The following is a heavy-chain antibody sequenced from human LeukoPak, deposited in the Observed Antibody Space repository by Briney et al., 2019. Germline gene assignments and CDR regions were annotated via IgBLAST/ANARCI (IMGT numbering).Heavy chain of an antibody. V-gene: IGHV3-49*04. D-gene: IGHD1-1*01. CDR3: TRVSGPTGDEMDV. Sequence: TGGSLRLSCAASGFTFSNARMSWVRQAPGKGLEWVGFIRSKAYGGTTEYAASVKGRFTISRDDSKSIAYLQMNSLKTEDTAVYYCTRVSGPTGDEMDVWGKGTTVTISS. CDR2: IRSKAYGGTT. J-gene: IGHJ6*04. CDR1: GFTFSNAR.